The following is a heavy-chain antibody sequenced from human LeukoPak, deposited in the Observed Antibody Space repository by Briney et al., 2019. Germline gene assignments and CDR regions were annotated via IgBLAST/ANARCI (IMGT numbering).Heavy chain of an antibody. Sequence: SETLSLTCTVSGYSISSGYYWGWIRQPPGKGLEWIGRIYHSGSTYYNPSLKSRVTISVDTSKNQFSLKLSSVTAADTAVYYCARGKVSLDYWGQGTLVTVSS. CDR1: GYSISSGYY. CDR3: ARGKVSLDY. J-gene: IGHJ4*02. CDR2: IYHSGST. V-gene: IGHV4-38-2*02. D-gene: IGHD6-6*01.